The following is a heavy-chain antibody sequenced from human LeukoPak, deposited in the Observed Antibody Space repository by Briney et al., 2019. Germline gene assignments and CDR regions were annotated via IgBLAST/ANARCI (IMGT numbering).Heavy chain of an antibody. J-gene: IGHJ4*02. CDR2: INSDGSST. D-gene: IGHD6-19*01. CDR1: GFTFSSYW. V-gene: IGHV3-74*01. CDR3: ASLYSSGWQTDFDY. Sequence: GGSLRLSCAASGFTFSSYWMHWVRQAPGKGLVWVSRINSDGSSTSYADSVKGRFTISRDNAKNTLYLQMNSLRAEDTAMYYCASLYSSGWQTDFDYWGQGTLVTVPS.